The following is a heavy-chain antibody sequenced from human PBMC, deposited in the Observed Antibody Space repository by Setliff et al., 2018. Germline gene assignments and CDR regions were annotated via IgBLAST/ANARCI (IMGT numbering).Heavy chain of an antibody. Sequence: ASVKVSCKASGYTFTSYDINWVRQATGQGPEWMGWMNPNSGNTGYAQKFQGRVTMTRNTSISTAYMELSSLRSEDTALYYCARGGGGYSYGSEYYYYYYGMDVWGQGTTVTVSS. CDR3: ARGGGGYSYGSEYYYYYYGMDV. CDR1: GYTFTSYD. CDR2: MNPNSGNT. D-gene: IGHD5-18*01. V-gene: IGHV1-8*02. J-gene: IGHJ6*02.